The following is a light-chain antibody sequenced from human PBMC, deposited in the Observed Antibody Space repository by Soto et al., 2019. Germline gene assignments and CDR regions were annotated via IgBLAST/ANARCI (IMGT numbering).Light chain of an antibody. CDR1: QSVSNNY. Sequence: EIVLTQSPGTLSLSPGERATLSCRASQSVSNNYLAWYQQKPGQAPRLLIYGASTRATGIPARFSGSGSGTEFTLTISSLQPEDFATYYCQQSYNIPRTFGQGTRLEIK. CDR2: GAS. V-gene: IGKV3D-7*01. J-gene: IGKJ5*01. CDR3: QQSYNIPRT.